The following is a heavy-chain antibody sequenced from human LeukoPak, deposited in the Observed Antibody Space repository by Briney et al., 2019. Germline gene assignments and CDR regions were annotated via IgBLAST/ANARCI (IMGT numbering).Heavy chain of an antibody. CDR2: TYHSGST. V-gene: IGHV4-59*12. D-gene: IGHD6-13*01. CDR3: ASLAYSSSWYLADY. Sequence: SETLSLTCTVSGGSISSYFWSWIRQPPGKGPEWIGYTYHSGSTYYNPSLKSRVTISVDKSKNQFSLKLSSVTAADTAVYYCASLAYSSSWYLADYWGQGTLVTVSS. J-gene: IGHJ4*02. CDR1: GGSISSYF.